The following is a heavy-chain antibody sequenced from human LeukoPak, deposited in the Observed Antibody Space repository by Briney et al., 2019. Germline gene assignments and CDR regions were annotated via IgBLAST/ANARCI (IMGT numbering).Heavy chain of an antibody. J-gene: IGHJ6*02. CDR2: ISAYNGNT. CDR3: ATSYGSGAQIDYEDKDYYYYGMDV. V-gene: IGHV1-18*01. CDR1: GYTFTSYG. Sequence: ASVTVSCKASGYTFTSYGISWVRQAPGQGLEWMGLISAYNGNTNYAQKLRGRVTITTDTSTSTAYMELRSLRSDDTAVYYCATSYGSGAQIDYEDKDYYYYGMDVWGQGTTVTVSS. D-gene: IGHD3-10*01.